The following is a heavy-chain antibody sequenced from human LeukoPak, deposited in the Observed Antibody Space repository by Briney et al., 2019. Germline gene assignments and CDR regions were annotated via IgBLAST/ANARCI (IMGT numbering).Heavy chain of an antibody. V-gene: IGHV1-69*04. J-gene: IGHJ4*02. CDR3: ARRPYDILTGYYFDY. CDR1: GGTFSSYA. Sequence: ASVKVSCKASGGTFSSYAISWVRQAPGQGLECMGRIIPILDIATYAQKFQGRVTITADKSTSTAYMELSSLRSEDAAVYYCARRPYDILTGYYFDYWGQGTLVTVSS. CDR2: IIPILDIA. D-gene: IGHD3-9*01.